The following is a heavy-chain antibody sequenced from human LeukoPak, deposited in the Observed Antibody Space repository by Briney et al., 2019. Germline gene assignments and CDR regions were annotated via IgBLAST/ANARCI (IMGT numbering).Heavy chain of an antibody. CDR3: VIDRGAR. V-gene: IGHV3-7*01. CDR1: ASTLSRSY. J-gene: IGHJ4*02. CDR2: MRLAGSVT. Sequence: SGGSLRLSCAASASTLSRSYMGWVRQPPGKGLDWVALMRLAGSVTYYVESVKGRFTISRDNTKNLLYLHMNNLSAEDTAVYYCVIDRGARWGQGTLVTVSS.